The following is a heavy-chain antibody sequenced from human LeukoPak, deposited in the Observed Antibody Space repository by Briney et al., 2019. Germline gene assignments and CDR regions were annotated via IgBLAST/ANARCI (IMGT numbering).Heavy chain of an antibody. J-gene: IGHJ3*02. V-gene: IGHV4-30-2*05. CDR2: IYHTGST. CDR1: GGSIRSGGYS. Sequence: SETLSLTCAVCGGSIRSGGYSWSWIRQPPGKGLDWFGYIYHTGSTYYNPCLKSRVTISVDTSTNQFSLKLSSVTAAGTAVYYCARVILSMGLDAFGIWGQGTMVTVSS. CDR3: ARVILSMGLDAFGI. D-gene: IGHD3-10*01.